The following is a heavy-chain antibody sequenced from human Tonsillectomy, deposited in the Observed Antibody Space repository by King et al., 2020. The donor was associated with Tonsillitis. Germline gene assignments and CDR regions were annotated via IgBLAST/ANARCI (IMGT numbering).Heavy chain of an antibody. CDR1: GFTFSSYG. CDR3: AKDEEYSRSSGLLDY. CDR2: ISYDGSNK. Sequence: VQLVESGGGVVQPGTSLRLSCAASGFTFSSYGMHWVRQAPGKGLEWVAVISYDGSNKYYAESVKGRFTISRDNSKNTLYLQMHSLRAEDTAVYYCAKDEEYSRSSGLLDYWGQGTLVTVSS. D-gene: IGHD6-6*01. V-gene: IGHV3-30*18. J-gene: IGHJ4*02.